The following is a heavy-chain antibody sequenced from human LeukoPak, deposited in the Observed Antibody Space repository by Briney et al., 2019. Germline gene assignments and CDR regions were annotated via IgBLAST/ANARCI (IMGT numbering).Heavy chain of an antibody. CDR1: GYTFTSYA. V-gene: IGHV1-24*01. D-gene: IGHD4-17*01. J-gene: IGHJ4*02. CDR3: ATDPRGDYYFDY. CDR2: FDPGDGET. Sequence: ASVKGSCKASGYTFTSYAISWVRQTPGEGLEWLGGFDPGDGETIYEQKFQGRVTMTEDTSTDTDYMELSSLRSEDTAVYYCATDPRGDYYFDYWGQGTLVTVSS.